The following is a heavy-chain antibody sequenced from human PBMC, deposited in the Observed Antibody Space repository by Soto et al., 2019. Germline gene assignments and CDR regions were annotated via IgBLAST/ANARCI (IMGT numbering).Heavy chain of an antibody. J-gene: IGHJ4*02. Sequence: QVQLVQSGAEVKKPGASVNVSCKASGYTFVSYGISWVRQAPGHGLEWMGWISGYTSNTHYAQKCQGRVTMTTDTSTSTAYRELRSLRSDDTAVYYCARSLRYYDSSAYYLNWGQGTLVTVSS. CDR2: ISGYTSNT. D-gene: IGHD3-22*01. CDR3: ARSLRYYDSSAYYLN. V-gene: IGHV1-18*01. CDR1: GYTFVSYG.